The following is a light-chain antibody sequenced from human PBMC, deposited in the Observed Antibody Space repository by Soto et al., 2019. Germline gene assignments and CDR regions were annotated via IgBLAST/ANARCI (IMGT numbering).Light chain of an antibody. V-gene: IGLV2-14*01. CDR2: EVT. J-gene: IGLJ1*01. CDR1: TCDFGFYNY. CDR3: SSFSSSSTLYV. Sequence: QSVLTQPASVSGSPGQSITTSCTVTTCDFGFYNYVSWYQRHPGKAPKLLIYEVTNRHSGVSNRFSGSKSGNTASLTVSGLQAEDEADYYCSSFSSSSTLYVFGTGTKVTVL.